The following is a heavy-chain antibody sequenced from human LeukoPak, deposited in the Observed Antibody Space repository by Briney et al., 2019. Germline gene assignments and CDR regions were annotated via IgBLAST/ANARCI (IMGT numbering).Heavy chain of an antibody. CDR2: IFYSGTT. V-gene: IGHV4-59*08. CDR3: ARLTEMAASTRKYYFDY. CDR1: GDSIRNYY. J-gene: IGHJ4*02. D-gene: IGHD5-24*01. Sequence: PSETLSLTCTVSGDSIRNYYWSWIRQPPGKGLEWIAYIFYSGTTNYNPSLKSRVTISVDTSKNQLSLKLTSVTAADTAIYYCARLTEMAASTRKYYFDYWGQGTLVTVSS.